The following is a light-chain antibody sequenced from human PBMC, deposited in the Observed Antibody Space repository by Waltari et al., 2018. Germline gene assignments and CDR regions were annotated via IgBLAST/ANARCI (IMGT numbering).Light chain of an antibody. J-gene: IGLJ1*01. CDR2: GEN. CDR1: SLRSYY. Sequence: SSELTQDPAVSVALGQTVRITCQGDSLRSYYASWYQQKPGQATVLVIYGENNRPSGIPDRFSGSSSGNTASLTITGAQAEDEADYYCCSRYSSGKHYVFGTGTKVTVL. CDR3: CSRYSSGKHYV. V-gene: IGLV3-19*01.